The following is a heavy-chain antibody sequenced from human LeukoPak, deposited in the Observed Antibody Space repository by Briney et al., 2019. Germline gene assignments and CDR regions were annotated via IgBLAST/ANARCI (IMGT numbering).Heavy chain of an antibody. Sequence: ASVKVSCKASGYTFTSYGISWVRQAPGQGPEWMGWISAYNGNTNYAQKLQGRVTMTTDTSTSTAYMELRSLRSDDTAVYYCARDREGYCSSTSCVNFDYWGQGTLVTVSS. CDR1: GYTFTSYG. CDR3: ARDREGYCSSTSCVNFDY. J-gene: IGHJ4*02. D-gene: IGHD2-2*01. CDR2: ISAYNGNT. V-gene: IGHV1-18*04.